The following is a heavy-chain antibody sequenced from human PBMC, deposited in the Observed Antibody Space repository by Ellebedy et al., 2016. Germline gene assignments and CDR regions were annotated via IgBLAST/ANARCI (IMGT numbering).Heavy chain of an antibody. Sequence: GGSLRLXXTASELNLGNYFMSWVRQAPGKGLEWVSTMRGDGAKTHLADSVKGRFTISRDNAKNSLYLQMNSLRAEDTAVYYCARELAAITISGMDVWGQGTTVTVSS. D-gene: IGHD3-9*01. CDR1: ELNLGNYF. CDR3: ARELAAITISGMDV. V-gene: IGHV3-21*01. J-gene: IGHJ6*02. CDR2: MRGDGAKT.